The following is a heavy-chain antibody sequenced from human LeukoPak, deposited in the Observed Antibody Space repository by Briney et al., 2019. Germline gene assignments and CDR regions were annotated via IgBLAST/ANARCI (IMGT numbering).Heavy chain of an antibody. D-gene: IGHD1-26*01. CDR1: GGSISSYY. J-gene: IGHJ6*03. V-gene: IGHV4-4*08. CDR3: ASSTIVGATYYYYYYMDV. CDR2: IYTSGST. Sequence: SESLSLTCTVSGGSISSYYWSWIRQPPGKGLEWIGRIYTSGSTNYNPSLKSRVTISVDTSKNQFSLKLSSVTAADTAVYYCASSTIVGATYYYYYYMDVWGKGTTVTISS.